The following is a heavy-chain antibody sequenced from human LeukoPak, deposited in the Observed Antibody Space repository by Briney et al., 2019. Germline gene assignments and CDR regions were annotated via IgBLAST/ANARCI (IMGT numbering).Heavy chain of an antibody. CDR2: IIPIFGTA. CDR3: ARATSNSSSRSDHAFDI. Sequence: SVKVSCKASGGTFSSYAISWVRQAPGQGLEWMGGIIPIFGTANYAQKFQGRVTITADESTSTAYMELSSLRSEDTAVYYCARATSNSSSRSDHAFDIWGRGTMVTVSS. J-gene: IGHJ3*02. CDR1: GGTFSSYA. D-gene: IGHD6-13*01. V-gene: IGHV1-69*01.